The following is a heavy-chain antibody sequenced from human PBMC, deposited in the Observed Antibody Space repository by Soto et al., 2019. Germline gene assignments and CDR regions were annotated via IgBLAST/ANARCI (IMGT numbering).Heavy chain of an antibody. V-gene: IGHV3-11*01. CDR3: ARRLQWQLRPLDS. D-gene: IGHD6-19*01. CDR1: GFTFSDYY. J-gene: IGHJ4*02. CDR2: INTLSSAI. Sequence: PGGVLRLSCAGSGFTFSDYYMTWIRQAPGKGLEWVSYINTLSSAIYYADSVKGRFTISRDNAKNSLYLQMNSLRAEDTAVYYCARRLQWQLRPLDSWGRGTLVTVSS.